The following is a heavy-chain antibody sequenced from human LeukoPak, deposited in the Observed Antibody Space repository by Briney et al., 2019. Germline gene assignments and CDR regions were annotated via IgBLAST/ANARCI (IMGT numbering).Heavy chain of an antibody. CDR2: ISSSGATI. J-gene: IGHJ4*02. V-gene: IGHV3-48*03. Sequence: GGSLRLSCEASGFSFSDYEMNWVRQAPGQGLEWVSYISSSGATIYYADSVRGRITVSRDNAKNSLYLQMDSLRAEDTAIYYCAREGSSWYGIDYWAQGTLVTVSP. CDR3: AREGSSWYGIDY. CDR1: GFSFSDYE. D-gene: IGHD6-13*01.